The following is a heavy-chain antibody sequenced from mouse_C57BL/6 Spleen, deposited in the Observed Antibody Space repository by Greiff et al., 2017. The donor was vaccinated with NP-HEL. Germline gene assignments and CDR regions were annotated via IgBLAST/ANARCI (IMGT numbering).Heavy chain of an antibody. CDR2: ISDGGSYT. CDR1: GFTFSSYA. CDR3: ARDLGLRAFAY. D-gene: IGHD2-2*01. J-gene: IGHJ3*01. V-gene: IGHV5-4*01. Sequence: EVQLVESGGGLVKPGGSLKLSCAASGFTFSSYAMSWVRQTPEKRLEWVATISDGGSYTYYPDNVKGRFTISRDNAKNNLYLQMSHLKSEDTAMYYSARDLGLRAFAYWGQGTLVTVSA.